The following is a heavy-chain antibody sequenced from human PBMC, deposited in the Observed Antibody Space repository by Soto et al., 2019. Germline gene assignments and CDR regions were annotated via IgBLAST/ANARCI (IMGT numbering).Heavy chain of an antibody. D-gene: IGHD3-22*01. Sequence: GSLRLSCAASGFTFSSYWMHWVRQAPGKGLVWVSRINSDGSSTSYADSVKGRFTISRDNAKNTLYLQMISLRAEDTAVYYCARSNYYDSSGYYYVSGLAFDIWGQGTMVTVSS. CDR3: ARSNYYDSSGYYYVSGLAFDI. CDR1: GFTFSSYW. J-gene: IGHJ3*02. CDR2: INSDGSST. V-gene: IGHV3-74*01.